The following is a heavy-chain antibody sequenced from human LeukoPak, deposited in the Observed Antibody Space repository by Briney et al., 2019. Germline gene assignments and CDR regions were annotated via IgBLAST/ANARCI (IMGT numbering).Heavy chain of an antibody. V-gene: IGHV4-39*07. CDR2: MYFSGST. CDR3: AREANYYGSGSYFEGTFDY. D-gene: IGHD3-10*01. Sequence: SETLSLTCTVSGGSISRSNWGWIRQPPGKGLEWIGSMYFSGSTYYNPSLKSRVTISIDTSKNEFSLKLTSVIAADTAVYFCAREANYYGSGSYFEGTFDYWGQGSLVTVSS. CDR1: GGSISRSN. J-gene: IGHJ4*02.